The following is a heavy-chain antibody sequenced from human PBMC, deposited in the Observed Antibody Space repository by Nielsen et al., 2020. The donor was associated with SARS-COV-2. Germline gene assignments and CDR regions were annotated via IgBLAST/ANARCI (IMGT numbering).Heavy chain of an antibody. Sequence: GESLKISCVGSGFTFSSYGMTWFRQAPGKGLEWVSAISASGISTYYADSVKGRFAISRDNSKNTLYLQMSSLRSEDTALYYCTQDVRFGGQGTLVTVSS. CDR2: ISASGIST. CDR3: TQDVRF. J-gene: IGHJ1*01. CDR1: GFTFSSYG. V-gene: IGHV3-23*01. D-gene: IGHD3-16*01.